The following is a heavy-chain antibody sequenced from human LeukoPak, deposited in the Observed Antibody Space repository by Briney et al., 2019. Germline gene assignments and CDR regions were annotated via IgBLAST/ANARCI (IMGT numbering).Heavy chain of an antibody. J-gene: IGHJ6*02. CDR2: IYHSGST. CDR3: ARLDDYYDSSGYYADYYYYGMDV. CDR1: GGSISSSNW. D-gene: IGHD3-22*01. Sequence: NTSGTLSLTCAVSGGSISSSNWWSWVRQPPGQGLEWIGEIYHSGSTNNNPSLKSRVTISVDKSKNQFSLKLSSVTAADTAVYYCARLDDYYDSSGYYADYYYYGMDVWGQGTTVTVSS. V-gene: IGHV4-4*02.